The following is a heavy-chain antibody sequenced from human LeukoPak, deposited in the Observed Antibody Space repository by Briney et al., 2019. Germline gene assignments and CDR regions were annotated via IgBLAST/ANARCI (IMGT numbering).Heavy chain of an antibody. CDR3: AKTTRGAAIWFAFDY. D-gene: IGHD2-2*02. CDR2: IYYSGST. J-gene: IGHJ4*02. V-gene: IGHV4-39*01. Sequence: PSETLSLTCTVSGGSISSSSYYWGWIRQPPGKGLEWIGSIYYSGSTYYNPSLKSRVTISVDTSKNQFSLKLSSVTAADTAVYYCAKTTRGAAIWFAFDYWGQGTLVTVSS. CDR1: GGSISSSSYY.